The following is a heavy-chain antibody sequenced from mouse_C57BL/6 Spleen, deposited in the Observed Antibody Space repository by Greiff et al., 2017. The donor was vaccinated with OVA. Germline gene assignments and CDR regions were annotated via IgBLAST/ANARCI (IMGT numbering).Heavy chain of an antibody. CDR1: GYTFPEYT. CDR2: FYPGSGSI. V-gene: IGHV1-62-2*01. D-gene: IGHD2-3*01. CDR3: ARLDGYYGAMDY. Sequence: QVQLQQSGAELVKPGASVKLSCKASGYTFPEYTIHWVKQRSGQGLAWIGWFYPGSGSIKYNEKFKDKATLTADKSSSTVYMELSRLTSEDSAVYFCARLDGYYGAMDYWGQGTSVTVSS. J-gene: IGHJ4*01.